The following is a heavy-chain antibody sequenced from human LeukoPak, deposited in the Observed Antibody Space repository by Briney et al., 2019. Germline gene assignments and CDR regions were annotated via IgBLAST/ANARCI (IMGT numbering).Heavy chain of an antibody. CDR1: GFIFSDYW. V-gene: IGHV3-74*01. CDR2: INSDGGST. J-gene: IGHJ4*02. D-gene: IGHD6-13*01. Sequence: GGSLRLSCAASGFIFSDYWMHWVRQAPGKGLVWVSRINSDGGSTSHADSVKGRFTISRDNAKNTLYLQMNSLRAEDTAVYYCAKGGSSSPRSTFDYWGQGTLLTVSS. CDR3: AKGGSSSPRSTFDY.